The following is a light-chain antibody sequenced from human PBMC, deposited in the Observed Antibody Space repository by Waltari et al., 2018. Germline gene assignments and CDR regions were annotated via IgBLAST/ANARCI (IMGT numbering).Light chain of an antibody. J-gene: IGKJ1*01. Sequence: DIQMTQSPSTLPAFVGDRVTITCRASESINSWLAWYQEKPGKAPKLLIQKASNLESGVPSRFSGSGSGTEFTLTISSLQADDFATYYCQQYRINPWTFGQGTKVEI. CDR3: QQYRINPWT. CDR1: ESINSW. CDR2: KAS. V-gene: IGKV1-5*03.